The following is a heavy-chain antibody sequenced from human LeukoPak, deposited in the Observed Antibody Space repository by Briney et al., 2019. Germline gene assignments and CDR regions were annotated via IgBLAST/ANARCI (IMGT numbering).Heavy chain of an antibody. CDR2: IYTGDNT. J-gene: IGHJ4*02. V-gene: IGHV3-53*01. CDR1: WFSVSSNY. CDR3: ARDISDNVWGSYIDY. D-gene: IGHD3-16*01. Sequence: GGSLRLSCAASWFSVSSNYVSWVRQAPGKGLEWVSFIYTGDNTYYADSVKGRFTISRDNSKNTLYLQMNSLRAEDTAVYYCARDISDNVWGSYIDYWGQGTLVTVSS.